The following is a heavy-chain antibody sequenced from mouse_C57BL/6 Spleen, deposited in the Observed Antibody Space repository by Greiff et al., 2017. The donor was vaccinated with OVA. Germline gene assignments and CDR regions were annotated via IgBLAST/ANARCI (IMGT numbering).Heavy chain of an antibody. CDR1: GFTFSDAW. CDR2: IRNKANNHAT. CDR3: TRRGDYYGRRYYFDY. V-gene: IGHV6-6*01. D-gene: IGHD1-1*01. J-gene: IGHJ2*01. Sequence: EVKVVESGGGLVQPGGSMKLSCAASGFTFSDAWMDWVRQSPEKGLEWVAEIRNKANNHATYYAESVKGRFTISRDDSKSSVYLQMNSLRAEDTGIYYCTRRGDYYGRRYYFDYWGQGTTLTVSS.